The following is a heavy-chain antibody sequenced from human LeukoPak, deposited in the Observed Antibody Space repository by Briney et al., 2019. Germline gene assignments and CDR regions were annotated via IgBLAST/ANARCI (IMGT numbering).Heavy chain of an antibody. V-gene: IGHV3-23*01. D-gene: IGHD2-2*01. CDR1: EFTFSTYA. Sequence: GGSLRLSCAASEFTFSTYAMSWVRLAPGKGLEWVSGISGSGGSIYYADSVKGRFTISRDNSKNTVYLQMNSLRAEDTAVYYCAKSSNIVIVAAAIFWGQGTLVTVSS. CDR3: AKSSNIVIVAAAIF. CDR2: ISGSGGSI. J-gene: IGHJ4*02.